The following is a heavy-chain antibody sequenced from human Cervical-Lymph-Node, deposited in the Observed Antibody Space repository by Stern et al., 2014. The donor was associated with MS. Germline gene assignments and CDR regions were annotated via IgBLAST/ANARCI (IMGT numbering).Heavy chain of an antibody. D-gene: IGHD6-13*01. J-gene: IGHJ4*02. CDR3: ARQGGAAAGTVDY. Sequence: QLQLQESGPGLVKPSETLSLTCTVSGGSISSSSYYWGWIRQPPGKGLEWIGSIYYSGSTYYNPSLKSRVTISVDTSKNQFSLRLSSVTAADTAVYYCARQGGAAAGTVDYWGQGTLVTVSS. V-gene: IGHV4-39*01. CDR2: IYYSGST. CDR1: GGSISSSSYY.